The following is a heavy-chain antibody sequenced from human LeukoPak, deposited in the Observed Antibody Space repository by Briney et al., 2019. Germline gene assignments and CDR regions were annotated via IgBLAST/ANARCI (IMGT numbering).Heavy chain of an antibody. V-gene: IGHV3-74*01. CDR1: GFTFSSYW. CDR2: INSDGSST. J-gene: IGHJ4*02. CDR3: ARDRNTGSSYENLFEY. Sequence: QPGGSLRLSCAASGFTFSSYWMHWVRQAPGKGLVWVSRINSDGSSTTYADSVKGRFTISRDNAKNTLYLQMNSLRAEDTSVYYCARDRNTGSSYENLFEYWGQGSLVTVSS. D-gene: IGHD1-26*01.